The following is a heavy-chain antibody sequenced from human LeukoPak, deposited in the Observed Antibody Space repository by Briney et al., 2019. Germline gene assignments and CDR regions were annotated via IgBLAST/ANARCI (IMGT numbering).Heavy chain of an antibody. CDR3: ARISRYYYDSSGYYFDY. CDR1: GYSFTSYW. Sequence: GESLKISCKGSGYSFTSYWIGWVRQMPGKGLEWMGIIYPGDSDTRYSPSFQGQVTILADKSISTAYLQWSSLKASDTAMYYCARISRYYYDSSGYYFDYWGQGTLVTVSS. J-gene: IGHJ4*02. CDR2: IYPGDSDT. V-gene: IGHV5-51*01. D-gene: IGHD3-22*01.